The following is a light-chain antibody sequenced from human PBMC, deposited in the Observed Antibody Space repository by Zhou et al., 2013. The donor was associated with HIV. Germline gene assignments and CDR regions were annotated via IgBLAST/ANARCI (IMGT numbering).Light chain of an antibody. Sequence: ELVLTQSPATLSLSPGERATLSCRASQSVSRYLAWYQQKPGQAPRLLIYGASSRATGIPDRFSGSGSGTDFTLTISRLEAEDFAVYYCQQYGTSPWMFGQGTKVEIK. J-gene: IGKJ1*01. V-gene: IGKV3-20*01. CDR3: QQYGTSPWM. CDR1: QSVSRY. CDR2: GAS.